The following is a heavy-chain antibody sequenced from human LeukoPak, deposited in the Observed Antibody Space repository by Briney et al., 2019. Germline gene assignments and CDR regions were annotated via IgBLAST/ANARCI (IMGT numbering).Heavy chain of an antibody. Sequence: ESGPTLVKPTQTLTLTCTFSGFSLSTTGVGVGWIRQPPGKALEWLVFIYWDDDKRYSPSLRSRLTITKDTSKNQVVLTMTNMDPVDTDTYYCAHIPNRYSNDWNTGYFDSWGQGTLVTVSS. CDR2: IYWDDDK. J-gene: IGHJ4*02. V-gene: IGHV2-5*02. CDR3: AHIPNRYSNDWNTGYFDS. D-gene: IGHD6-13*01. CDR1: GFSLSTTGVG.